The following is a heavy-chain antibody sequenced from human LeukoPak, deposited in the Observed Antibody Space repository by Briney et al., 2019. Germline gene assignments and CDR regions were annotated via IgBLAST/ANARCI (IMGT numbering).Heavy chain of an antibody. D-gene: IGHD3-10*01. Sequence: GASVKVSCKASGYTFTSYGISWVRQAPGQGLEWMGGIIPIFGTANYAQKFQGGVTITADESTSTAYMELSSLRSEDTAVYYCARDTYYYGSGSYRHFDYWGQGTLVTVSS. CDR1: GYTFTSYG. CDR3: ARDTYYYGSGSYRHFDY. CDR2: IIPIFGTA. J-gene: IGHJ4*02. V-gene: IGHV1-69*13.